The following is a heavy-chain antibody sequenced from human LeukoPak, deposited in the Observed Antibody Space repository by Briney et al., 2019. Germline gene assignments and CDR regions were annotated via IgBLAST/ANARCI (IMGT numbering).Heavy chain of an antibody. V-gene: IGHV3-53*01. CDR3: ARVGPYGDWTYFDY. J-gene: IGHJ4*02. Sequence: GGSLRLSCAASGFTVSSNYMSWVRQAPGKGLEWVSVIYSGGSTYYADSVKGRFTISRDNSKNTLYLQMNSLRAEDTAVYYCARVGPYGDWTYFDYWGQGTLVTVSS. D-gene: IGHD4-17*01. CDR2: IYSGGST. CDR1: GFTVSSNY.